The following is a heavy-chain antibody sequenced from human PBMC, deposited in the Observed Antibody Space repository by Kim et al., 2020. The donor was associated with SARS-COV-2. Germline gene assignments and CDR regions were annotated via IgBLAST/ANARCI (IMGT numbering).Heavy chain of an antibody. CDR2: ISGSGGST. CDR1: GFTFSSYA. D-gene: IGHD3-3*01. CDR3: AKGMGDFWSGHDAGCDY. Sequence: GGSLRLSCAASGFTFSSYAMSWVRQAPGKGLEWVSAISGSGGSTYYADSVKGRFTISRDNSKNTLYLQMNSLRAEDTAVYYCAKGMGDFWSGHDAGCDYWGQGTLVTVSS. J-gene: IGHJ4*02. V-gene: IGHV3-23*01.